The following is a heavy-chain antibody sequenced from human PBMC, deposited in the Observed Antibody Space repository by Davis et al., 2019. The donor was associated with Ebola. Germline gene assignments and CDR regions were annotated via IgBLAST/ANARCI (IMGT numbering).Heavy chain of an antibody. Sequence: SVKVSCKASGYTFTSYGISWVRQAPGQGLEWMGGIIPIFGTANYAQKFQGRVTITADESTSTAYMELSSLRSEDTAVYYCASGSGSWPIYYYYGMDVWGQGTTVTVSS. V-gene: IGHV1-69*13. J-gene: IGHJ6*02. CDR1: GYTFTSYG. CDR2: IIPIFGTA. D-gene: IGHD3-10*01. CDR3: ASGSGSWPIYYYYGMDV.